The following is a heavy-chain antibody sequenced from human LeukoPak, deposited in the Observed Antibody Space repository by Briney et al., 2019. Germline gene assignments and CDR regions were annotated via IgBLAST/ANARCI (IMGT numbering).Heavy chain of an antibody. V-gene: IGHV3-21*04. CDR3: AKANYSGSYYFDS. CDR1: GFTFNTYG. J-gene: IGHJ4*02. Sequence: GGSLRLSCAASGFTFNTYGMNWVRQAPGKGLEWVSSISSSSTYIYYADSVKGRFTISRDNAKNSLYLQINSLRAEDTAVYYCAKANYSGSYYFDSWGQGTLVTVSS. CDR2: ISSSSTYI. D-gene: IGHD1-26*01.